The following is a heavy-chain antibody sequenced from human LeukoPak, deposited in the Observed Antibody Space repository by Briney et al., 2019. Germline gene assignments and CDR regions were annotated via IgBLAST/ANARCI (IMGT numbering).Heavy chain of an antibody. V-gene: IGHV4-59*01. CDR1: GGSISSYS. J-gene: IGHJ3*02. CDR2: IYYSGST. CDR3: ARDGDSSGYSHAFDI. Sequence: PSETLSLTCTVSGGSISSYSWSWIRQPPGKGLEWIGYIYYSGSTNYNPSLKSRVTISVDMSKNQFSLKLSSVTAADTAVYYCARDGDSSGYSHAFDIWGQGTMVTVSS. D-gene: IGHD3-22*01.